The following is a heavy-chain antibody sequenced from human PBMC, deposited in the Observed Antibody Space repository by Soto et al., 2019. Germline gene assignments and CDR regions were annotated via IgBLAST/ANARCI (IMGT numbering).Heavy chain of an antibody. D-gene: IGHD4-17*01. CDR3: ARDPRELGDYEYYFDY. Sequence: ASVKVSCKASGYTFTSYGISWVRQAPGQGLEWMGWISAYNGNTNYAQKLQGRVTMTTDTSTSTAYMERRSLRSDDTAVYYCARDPRELGDYEYYFDYWGQGTLVTVSS. CDR2: ISAYNGNT. V-gene: IGHV1-18*01. CDR1: GYTFTSYG. J-gene: IGHJ4*02.